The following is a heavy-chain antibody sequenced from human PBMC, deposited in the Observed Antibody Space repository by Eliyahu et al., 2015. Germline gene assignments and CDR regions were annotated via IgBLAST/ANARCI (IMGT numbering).Heavy chain of an antibody. CDR3: GRGDGSGYNYAY. V-gene: IGHV5-51*01. D-gene: IGHD5-24*01. Sequence: EVQLVQSGAEVKXPGESLKISXKASXYIFTTXWIXWVRXVPGXGLEWMGIINPRDSDTRYGPSFQGQVTISVDKSITTAYLQWGSLTASDTAIYYCGRGDGSGYNYAYWGQGSLVTVSS. CDR1: XYIFTTXW. CDR2: INPRDSDT. J-gene: IGHJ4*02.